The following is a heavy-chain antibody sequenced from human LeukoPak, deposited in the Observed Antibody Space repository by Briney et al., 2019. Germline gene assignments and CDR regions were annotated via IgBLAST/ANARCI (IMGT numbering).Heavy chain of an antibody. CDR1: GFTFSNYG. J-gene: IGHJ4*02. D-gene: IGHD3-16*01. CDR2: INPGGGT. Sequence: GESLRLSCEASGFTFSNYGMNRVRQAPGKGLEWVSGINPGGGTRYADSVKGRFIISRGNSKNTLYVQMSSLRAEDTALYFCAKDGLLLWGSYSDSWGQGTLVTVSS. V-gene: IGHV3-23*01. CDR3: AKDGLLLWGSYSDS.